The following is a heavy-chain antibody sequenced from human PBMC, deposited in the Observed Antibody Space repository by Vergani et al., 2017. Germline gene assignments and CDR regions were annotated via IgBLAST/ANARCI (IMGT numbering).Heavy chain of an antibody. V-gene: IGHV1-46*03. J-gene: IGHJ4*02. CDR3: TRGWYYDSIAYWAY. Sequence: QGQLAQSGAEVKKPGSSVKVSCKASGGTFSSISISWVRQAPGQGLEWMGIINPSGGSTSYAQKFQGRVTMTRDTSTSTVYMELSSLRSEDTAVYYCTRGWYYDSIAYWAYWGQGTLVTVSS. CDR2: INPSGGST. CDR1: GGTFSSIS. D-gene: IGHD3-22*01.